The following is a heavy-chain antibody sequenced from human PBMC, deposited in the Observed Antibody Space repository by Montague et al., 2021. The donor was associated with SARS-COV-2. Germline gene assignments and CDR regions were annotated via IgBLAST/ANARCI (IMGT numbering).Heavy chain of an antibody. J-gene: IGHJ3*01. CDR2: IYYSGST. CDR3: ARQKMGSVTVFGVVFHDRWFDT. V-gene: IGHV4-39*01. D-gene: IGHD3-3*01. Sequence: SETLSLTCTVSGGSISSSSYYWGWIRQPPGKGLEWIGNIYYSGSTYYNPSLKSRVTISVDTSKNHFSLKLSSVTAADTAVYYCARQKMGSVTVFGVVFHDRWFDTWGQGTMVTVSS. CDR1: GGSISSSSYY.